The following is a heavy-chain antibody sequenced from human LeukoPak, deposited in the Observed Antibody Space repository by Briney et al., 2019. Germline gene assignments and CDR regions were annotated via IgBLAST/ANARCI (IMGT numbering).Heavy chain of an antibody. Sequence: SQTLSLTCAISGDSVSSNSAAWNWIRQSPSRGLEWLGRTYYRSKWYNDYAVSVKSRITINPDTSKNQFSLQLNSVTPEDTAVYYCARDRVSIWFGELTLQLDYWGQGTLVTVSS. J-gene: IGHJ4*02. CDR1: GDSVSSNSAA. CDR2: TYYRSKWYN. D-gene: IGHD3-10*01. V-gene: IGHV6-1*01. CDR3: ARDRVSIWFGELTLQLDY.